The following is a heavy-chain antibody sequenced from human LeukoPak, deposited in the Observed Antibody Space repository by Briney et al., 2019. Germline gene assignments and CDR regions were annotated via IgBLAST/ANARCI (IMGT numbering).Heavy chain of an antibody. CDR3: ARGRVEQWLVWFPFDY. CDR2: IYPGDSDT. CDR1: GYSFSNYW. V-gene: IGHV5-51*01. Sequence: MAGESLKISCKGSGYSFSNYWIGWVRQMPGKGLEWMGIIYPGDSDTRYSPSFQGQVTISADKSISTAYLQWSSLKASDTAMYYCARGRVEQWLVWFPFDYWGQGTLVTVSS. D-gene: IGHD6-19*01. J-gene: IGHJ4*02.